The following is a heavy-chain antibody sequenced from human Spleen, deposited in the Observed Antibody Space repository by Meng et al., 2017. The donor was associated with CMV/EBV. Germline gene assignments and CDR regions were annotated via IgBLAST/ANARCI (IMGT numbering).Heavy chain of an antibody. CDR2: INRRGSA. V-gene: IGHV4-34*01. CDR1: GGSFSGSS. J-gene: IGHJ6*02. Sequence: SETLSLTCAVYGGSFSGSSWSWIRQPPGKGLAWIGEINRRGSANHNLSLKRRVTLSVDTSKNQFSLKLSSVTAADTAVYYCARGNDFLGYYGMDVWGQGTTVTVSS. CDR3: ARGNDFLGYYGMDV. D-gene: IGHD3-3*01.